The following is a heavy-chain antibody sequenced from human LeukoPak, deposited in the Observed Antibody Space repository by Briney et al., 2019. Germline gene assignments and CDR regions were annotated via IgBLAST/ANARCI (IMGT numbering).Heavy chain of an antibody. CDR2: IYSGGST. CDR1: GFTVSSNY. J-gene: IGHJ4*02. V-gene: IGHV3-53*01. CDR3: AKERQIVGATTSDY. D-gene: IGHD1-26*01. Sequence: GGSLRLSCAASGFTVSSNYMSWVRQAPGKGLEWVSVIYSGGSTYYADSVKGRFTISRDNSKNTLYLQMNSLRAEDTAVYYCAKERQIVGATTSDYWGQGTLVTVSS.